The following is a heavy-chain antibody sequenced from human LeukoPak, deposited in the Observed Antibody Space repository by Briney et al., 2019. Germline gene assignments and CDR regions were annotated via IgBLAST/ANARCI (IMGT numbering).Heavy chain of an antibody. V-gene: IGHV3-11*01. CDR1: GFTFSDYC. Sequence: GGSLRLSCAASGFTFSDYCMSWIRQAPGKGLEWVSYISSSGSTIYYADSVKGRFTISRDNAKNSLYLQMNSPRAEDTAVYYCARVRYDILTGYYKDYWGQGTLVTVSS. CDR2: ISSSGSTI. J-gene: IGHJ4*02. D-gene: IGHD3-9*01. CDR3: ARVRYDILTGYYKDY.